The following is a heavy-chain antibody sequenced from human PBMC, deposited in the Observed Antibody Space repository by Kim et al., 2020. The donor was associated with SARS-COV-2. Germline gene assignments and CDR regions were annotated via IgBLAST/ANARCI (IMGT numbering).Heavy chain of an antibody. Sequence: ASVKVSCKASGCTFTSYAMHWVRQAPGQRLEWMGWINAGNGNTKYSQKFQGRVTITRDTSASTAYMELSSLRSEDTAVYYCARGAIVVVPAAMYYYYGMDVWGQGTTVTVSS. CDR1: GCTFTSYA. J-gene: IGHJ6*02. CDR3: ARGAIVVVPAAMYYYYGMDV. CDR2: INAGNGNT. V-gene: IGHV1-3*01. D-gene: IGHD2-2*01.